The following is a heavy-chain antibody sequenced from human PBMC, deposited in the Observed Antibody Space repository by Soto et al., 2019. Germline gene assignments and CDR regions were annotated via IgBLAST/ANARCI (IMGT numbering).Heavy chain of an antibody. CDR3: AKDSSITMGPFFDY. Sequence: LRLSCAASGFTFSSYGMHWVRQAPGKGLEWVAVISYDGSNKYYADSVKGRFTISRDNSKNTLYLQMNSLRAEDTAVYYCAKDSSITMGPFFDYWGQGTLVTVSS. CDR2: ISYDGSNK. V-gene: IGHV3-30*18. CDR1: GFTFSSYG. D-gene: IGHD3-10*01. J-gene: IGHJ4*02.